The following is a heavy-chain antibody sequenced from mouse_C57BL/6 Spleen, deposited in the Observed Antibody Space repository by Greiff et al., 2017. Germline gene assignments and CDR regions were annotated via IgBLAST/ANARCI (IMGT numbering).Heavy chain of an antibody. D-gene: IGHD1-1*01. CDR1: GYTFTSYW. V-gene: IGHV1-55*01. J-gene: IGHJ3*01. CDR3: ARDHYGSSLAWFAY. CDR2: IYPGSGST. Sequence: QVQLQQPGAELVKPGASVKMSCKASGYTFTSYWITWVKQRPGQGLEWIGDIYPGSGSTNYNEKFKSKATLTVDTSSSTAYMQPSSLTSEDSAVYYCARDHYGSSLAWFAYWGQGTLVTVSA.